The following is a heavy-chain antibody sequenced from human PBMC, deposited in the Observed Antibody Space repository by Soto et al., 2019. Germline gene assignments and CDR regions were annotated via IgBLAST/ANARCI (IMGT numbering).Heavy chain of an antibody. J-gene: IGHJ4*02. CDR3: AREGTGTGGHRPLYYFDY. Sequence: GGSLRLSCAASGFTFSSYAMHWVRQAPGKGLEWVAVISYDGSNKYYADSVKGRFTISRDNSKNTLYLQMNSLRAEDTAVYYCAREGTGTGGHRPLYYFDYWGQGTLVTVSS. D-gene: IGHD1-1*01. CDR1: GFTFSSYA. V-gene: IGHV3-30*04. CDR2: ISYDGSNK.